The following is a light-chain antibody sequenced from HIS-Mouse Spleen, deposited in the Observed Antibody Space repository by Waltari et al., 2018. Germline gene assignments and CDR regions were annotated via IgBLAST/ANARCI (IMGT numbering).Light chain of an antibody. Sequence: QSALTQPASVSRSPGQAITIPCTGTSSEAGGYNYVSWYQQHPGKAPKLMIYEVSNRPSGVSNRFSGSKSGNTASLTISGLQAEDEADYYCSSYTSSSTLVFGGGTKLTVL. CDR2: EVS. CDR1: SSEAGGYNY. CDR3: SSYTSSSTLV. J-gene: IGLJ2*01. V-gene: IGLV2-14*01.